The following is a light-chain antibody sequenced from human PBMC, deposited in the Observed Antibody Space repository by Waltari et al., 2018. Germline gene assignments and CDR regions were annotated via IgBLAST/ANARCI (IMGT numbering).Light chain of an antibody. CDR1: QSLVHSNGNTY. CDR3: GQGAHLPPFT. V-gene: IGKV2-30*02. Sequence: DVVMTQSPLSLPITPGQPASISCRSSQSLVHSNGNTYLSWYQQKPGQPPRLLIYQVSNRYSGVPDRFSGSGAGTDFTLKISRVEAEDVGVYYCGQGAHLPPFTFGPGTKLDIK. J-gene: IGKJ3*01. CDR2: QVS.